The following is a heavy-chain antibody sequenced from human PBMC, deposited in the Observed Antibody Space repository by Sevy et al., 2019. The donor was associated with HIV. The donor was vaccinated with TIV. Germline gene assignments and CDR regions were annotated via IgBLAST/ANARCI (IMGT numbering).Heavy chain of an antibody. J-gene: IGHJ4*02. D-gene: IGHD6-13*01. CDR3: AKADSSSWYSDY. CDR1: GFTFSSYA. Sequence: GGSLRLSCAASGFTFSSYAMSWVRQAPGKGLEWVSGISGSGGSTYYADSVKGRFTISRDNSKNTLYLQMNSLRAEDTAVYYCAKADSSSWYSDYWGQGTLVTVSS. CDR2: ISGSGGST. V-gene: IGHV3-23*01.